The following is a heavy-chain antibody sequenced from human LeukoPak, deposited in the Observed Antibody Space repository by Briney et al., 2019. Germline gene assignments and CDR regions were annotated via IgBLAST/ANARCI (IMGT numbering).Heavy chain of an antibody. CDR1: GASVYSGGYS. V-gene: IGHV4-30-2*01. Sequence: SQTLSLTCGVSGASVYSGGYSWSWIRQPPGKGLEWIAYIYHSGSTYYNPSLKSRVTMSVDRSKNQFSLKVTSVTAADTAVYYCASDYDLLTGHAFDIWGQGTMVTVSS. CDR3: ASDYDLLTGHAFDI. J-gene: IGHJ3*02. D-gene: IGHD3-9*01. CDR2: IYHSGST.